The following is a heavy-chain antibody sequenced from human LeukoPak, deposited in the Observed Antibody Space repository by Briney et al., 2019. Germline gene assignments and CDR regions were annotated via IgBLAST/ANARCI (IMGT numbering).Heavy chain of an antibody. J-gene: IGHJ4*02. Sequence: GGSLRLSCAASGFTFSSYWMHWVRQAPGKGLVWVSRINTDGSNTNYADSVKGRFTISRDNAKNTLYLQMNSLRAEDTAVYYCARASRDCSSATCYTFDYWGQGTLITVSS. CDR2: INTDGSNT. D-gene: IGHD2-2*02. CDR3: ARASRDCSSATCYTFDY. V-gene: IGHV3-74*01. CDR1: GFTFSSYW.